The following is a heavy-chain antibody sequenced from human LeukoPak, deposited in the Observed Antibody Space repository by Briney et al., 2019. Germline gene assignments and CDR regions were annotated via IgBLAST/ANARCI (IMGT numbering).Heavy chain of an antibody. J-gene: IGHJ4*02. Sequence: PGGSLRLSCAASGFTFSSYSMNWVRQAPGKGLEWVSYISHSGYTIQYADSVKGRFTISRDNAKNSLYLQMNSLTAEDTAVYYCARDYAEFSGVVVESTTPFDYWGQGTLVTVSS. CDR2: ISHSGYTI. D-gene: IGHD2-15*01. CDR3: ARDYAEFSGVVVESTTPFDY. CDR1: GFTFSSYS. V-gene: IGHV3-48*04.